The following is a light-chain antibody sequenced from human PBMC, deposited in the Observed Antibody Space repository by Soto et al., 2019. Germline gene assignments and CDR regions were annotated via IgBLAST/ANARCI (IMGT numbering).Light chain of an antibody. CDR2: DAS. CDR1: QSVSSY. Sequence: EIVLTQSPATLSLSPGERATLSCRASQSVSSYLAWYQQKPGQAPRLLIYDASNRATGIPARFSGSGSGTDFTLTISSLAPEDFAVYYWQQRSSRPPAITFGHGTRLEIK. V-gene: IGKV3-11*01. CDR3: QQRSSRPPAIT. J-gene: IGKJ5*01.